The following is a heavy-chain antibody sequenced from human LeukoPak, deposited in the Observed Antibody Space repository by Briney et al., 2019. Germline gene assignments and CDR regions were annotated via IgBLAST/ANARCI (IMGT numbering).Heavy chain of an antibody. CDR1: GFTFSTYA. CDR3: ARDSTYYYASGSSGPHYFDY. CDR2: ISYDGSNT. D-gene: IGHD3-10*01. V-gene: IGHV3-30*01. Sequence: GRSLRLSCAASGFTFSTYAMHWVRQAPGKGLERVAVISYDGSNTYYADSVKGRFTISRDTSQTTLYLQLNSLRAEDTAVYYCARDSTYYYASGSSGPHYFDYWGQGTLVTVSS. J-gene: IGHJ4*02.